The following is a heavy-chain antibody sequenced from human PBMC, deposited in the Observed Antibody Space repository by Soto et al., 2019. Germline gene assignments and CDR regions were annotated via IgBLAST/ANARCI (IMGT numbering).Heavy chain of an antibody. CDR3: AKDRIGYSSGENFDY. J-gene: IGHJ4*02. Sequence: EVQLLESGGGLVQPGGSLRLSCGASGFTFSSYAMSWVRQAPGKGLEWVSGISGSGDSTYNADSVKGRFTISRDNFKNTLYVQMNSLRAEDTAVYYCAKDRIGYSSGENFDYWGQGTLVTVS. V-gene: IGHV3-23*01. CDR2: ISGSGDST. D-gene: IGHD6-19*01. CDR1: GFTFSSYA.